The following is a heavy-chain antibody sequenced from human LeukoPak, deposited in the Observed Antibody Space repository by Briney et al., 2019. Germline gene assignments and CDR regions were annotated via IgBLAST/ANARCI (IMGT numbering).Heavy chain of an antibody. CDR1: GFTFSSYA. CDR3: GRAFHPLRTSSAGDL. Sequence: PGGSLRLSCAASGFTFSSYAMSWVRQAPGKGLEWVSSISYLSSHVYYGDSVKGRFSISRDNAKNSLYLQMNSLGAEDTAIYYCGRAFHPLRTSSAGDLWGQGILVTVSS. J-gene: IGHJ4*02. CDR2: ISYLSSHV. V-gene: IGHV3-21*01. D-gene: IGHD3-16*01.